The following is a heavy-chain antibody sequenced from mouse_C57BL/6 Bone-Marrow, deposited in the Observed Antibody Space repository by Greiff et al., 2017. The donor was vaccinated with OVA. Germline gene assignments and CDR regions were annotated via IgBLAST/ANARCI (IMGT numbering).Heavy chain of an antibody. J-gene: IGHJ2*01. D-gene: IGHD1-1*01. CDR1: GFTFSDYG. CDR2: ISSGSSTI. Sequence: EVKLMESGGGLVKPGGSLKLSCAASGFTFSDYGMHWVRQAPEKGLEWVAYISSGSSTIYYADTVKGRFTISRDNAKNTLFLQMTSLRSEDKSMYYCARPHYYGGSVYFDYWGQGTTLTVSS. V-gene: IGHV5-17*01. CDR3: ARPHYYGGSVYFDY.